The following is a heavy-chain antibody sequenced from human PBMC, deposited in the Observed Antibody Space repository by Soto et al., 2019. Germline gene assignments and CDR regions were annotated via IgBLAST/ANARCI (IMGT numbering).Heavy chain of an antibody. CDR3: ARASGAAAGPLRRYDY. D-gene: IGHD6-13*01. Sequence: ASVKVSCKASGYTFTSYGISWARQAPGQGLEWMGWISGYSANTNYAQNLQGRVTVTTDTSTSTAYMELRSLRSDDTAFYYCARASGAAAGPLRRYDYWGQGTLVTVSS. CDR2: ISGYSANT. CDR1: GYTFTSYG. V-gene: IGHV1-18*04. J-gene: IGHJ4*02.